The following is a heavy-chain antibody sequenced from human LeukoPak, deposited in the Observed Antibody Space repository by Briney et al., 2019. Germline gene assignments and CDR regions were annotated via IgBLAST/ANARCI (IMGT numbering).Heavy chain of an antibody. Sequence: PSETLSLTCAVYGGSFSGYYWSWIRQPPGKGLEWIGEINHSGSTNYNPSLKSRVTISVDTSKYQLSLKLSSVTAADTAVYYCARGYSYALDYWGQGTLVTVSS. CDR1: GGSFSGYY. J-gene: IGHJ4*02. CDR3: ARGYSYALDY. D-gene: IGHD5-18*01. CDR2: INHSGST. V-gene: IGHV4-34*01.